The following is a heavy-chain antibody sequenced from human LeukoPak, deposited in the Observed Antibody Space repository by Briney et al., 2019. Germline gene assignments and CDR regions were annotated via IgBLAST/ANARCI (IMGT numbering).Heavy chain of an antibody. CDR2: IKEDGSEI. V-gene: IGHV3-7*01. CDR3: TRRGYGY. J-gene: IGHJ4*02. Sequence: GGTLRLSCAASGFTFSSHWMSWVRQAPGKGLEWVANIKEDGSEIYYVDSVKGRFTISRDNAKNSLYLQMNSLRAEDTAVYYCTRRGYGYWGQGTLVTVSS. CDR1: GFTFSSHW. D-gene: IGHD5-18*01.